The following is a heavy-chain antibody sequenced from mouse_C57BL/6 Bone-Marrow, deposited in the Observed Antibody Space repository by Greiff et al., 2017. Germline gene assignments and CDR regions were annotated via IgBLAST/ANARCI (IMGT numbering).Heavy chain of an antibody. D-gene: IGHD1-1*01. CDR3: ARRDGSSPYWYFDV. Sequence: EVKLMESGGGLVQPGGSLKLSCAASGFTFSDYYMYWVRQTPEKRLEWVAYISNGGGSPYYPDTVKGRFTISRDNAKNTLYLQMSRLKSEDTAMYYCARRDGSSPYWYFDVWGTGTTVTVSS. J-gene: IGHJ1*03. CDR1: GFTFSDYY. CDR2: ISNGGGSP. V-gene: IGHV5-12*01.